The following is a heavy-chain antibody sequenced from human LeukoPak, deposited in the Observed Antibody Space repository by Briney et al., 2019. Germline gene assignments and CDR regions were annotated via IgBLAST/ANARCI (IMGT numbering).Heavy chain of an antibody. CDR1: GFMFSSYG. J-gene: IGHJ6*03. CDR2: IRYDGSNK. Sequence: GGSLRLSCSTPGFMFSSYGMHWVRRAPGKGLEWVTFIRYDGSNKYYRDSVKGRFTISRDNSKNMLYLQMNSLRAEDTAVYYCIKGHEYMDVWGKGTTVTVSS. CDR3: IKGHEYMDV. V-gene: IGHV3-30*02.